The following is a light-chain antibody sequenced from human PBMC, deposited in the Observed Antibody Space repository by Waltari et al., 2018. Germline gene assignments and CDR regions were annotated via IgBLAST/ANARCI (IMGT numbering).Light chain of an antibody. J-gene: IGKJ4*01. CDR3: QQRTNWPLT. Sequence: EIVLTQSPATLSLSPGERATLPCRASQSVNYFLAWFQQKPGQAPRLLIDDASNRATGIPARFSGSGSVTDFTLTISSLEPEDFAVYYCQQRTNWPLTFGGGTKVEIK. CDR1: QSVNYF. V-gene: IGKV3-11*01. CDR2: DAS.